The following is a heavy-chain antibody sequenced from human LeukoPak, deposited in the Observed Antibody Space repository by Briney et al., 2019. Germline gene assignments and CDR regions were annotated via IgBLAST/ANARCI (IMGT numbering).Heavy chain of an antibody. CDR1: GFTFSKAW. Sequence: GGSLRLSCAASGFTFSKAWMNWVRQAPGKGLEWVGRIKSVPDGGTTDYAAPVKGRFTISRDDSKNTLYLQMNSLKIEDTSVYYCNTDEGDYGDYYRLWGQGTLVTVSS. D-gene: IGHD4-17*01. CDR2: IKSVPDGGTT. J-gene: IGHJ4*02. CDR3: NTDEGDYGDYYRL. V-gene: IGHV3-15*01.